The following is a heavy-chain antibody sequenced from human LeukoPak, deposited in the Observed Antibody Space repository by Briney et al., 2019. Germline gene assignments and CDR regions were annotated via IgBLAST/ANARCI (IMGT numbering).Heavy chain of an antibody. D-gene: IGHD7-27*01. CDR3: ARTELTGDLVFDY. CDR2: IIPILGIA. J-gene: IGHJ4*02. CDR1: GGTFSSYT. Sequence: SVKLSCKASGGTFSSYTISWVRQAPGQGLEWMGRIIPILGIANYAQKFQGRVTITADKSTSTAYMELSSLRSEDTAVYYCARTELTGDLVFDYWGQGTLVTVSS. V-gene: IGHV1-69*02.